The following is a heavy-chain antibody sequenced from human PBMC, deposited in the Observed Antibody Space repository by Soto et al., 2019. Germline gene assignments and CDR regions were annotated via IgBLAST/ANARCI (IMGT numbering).Heavy chain of an antibody. V-gene: IGHV3-23*01. D-gene: IGHD1-26*01. CDR1: GLTFSNYA. CDR2: IIINGGGT. J-gene: IGHJ4*02. CDR3: AKELAVYSGRRGTRMSLDY. Sequence: GGTLRLSCAASGLTFSNYAMSWVRQAPGKGLEWVSSIIINGGGTYYADSVKGRFTISRDNSKNTLYLQMNSLRAEDTAVYYCAKELAVYSGRRGTRMSLDYFGQGTLVTVSS.